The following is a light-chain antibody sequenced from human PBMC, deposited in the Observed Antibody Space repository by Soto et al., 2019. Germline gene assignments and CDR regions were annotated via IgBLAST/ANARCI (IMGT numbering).Light chain of an antibody. Sequence: DIQMTQSPSSLSASVGDRVTITCRASQGISNFLAWYQQKPGKVPTVLIYAASTLQSGVPSRFSGSGSGTDFTLTISSLHPEDVATYYCQKYNSAPATFGGGTNVEIK. J-gene: IGKJ4*01. V-gene: IGKV1-27*01. CDR3: QKYNSAPAT. CDR2: AAS. CDR1: QGISNF.